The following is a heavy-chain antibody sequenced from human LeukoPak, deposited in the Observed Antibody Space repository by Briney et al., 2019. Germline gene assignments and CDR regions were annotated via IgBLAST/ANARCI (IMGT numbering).Heavy chain of an antibody. CDR3: VRRLRIGAAEWLDL. Sequence: PSETLSLTCAVYGGSFSGYYWSWIRQPPGKGLEWIGEINHSGSTKYNPSLKSGLTMSVDTSNNHFSLNLKSVAAADTSVYYCVRRLRIGAAEWLDLWGEGIMVTVSS. D-gene: IGHD2-15*01. V-gene: IGHV4-34*01. CDR2: INHSGST. J-gene: IGHJ5*02. CDR1: GGSFSGYY.